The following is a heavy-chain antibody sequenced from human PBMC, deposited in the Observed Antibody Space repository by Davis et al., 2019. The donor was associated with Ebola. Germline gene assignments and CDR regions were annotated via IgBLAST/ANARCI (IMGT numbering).Heavy chain of an antibody. CDR1: GYTFTSYG. V-gene: IGHV1-18*01. J-gene: IGHJ6*04. CDR3: ARDRIVASTLLGDYYGMDV. Sequence: AASVKVSCKASGYTFTSYGISWVRQAPGQGLEWMGWISAYNGNTNYAQKLQGRVTMTTDTSTSTAYMELRSLRSDDTAVYYCARDRIVASTLLGDYYGMDVWGKGTTVTVSS. CDR2: ISAYNGNT. D-gene: IGHD5-12*01.